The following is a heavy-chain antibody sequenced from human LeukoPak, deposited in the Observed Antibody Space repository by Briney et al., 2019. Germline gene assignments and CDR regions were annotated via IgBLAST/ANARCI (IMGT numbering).Heavy chain of an antibody. J-gene: IGHJ4*02. CDR1: GSTFDDYA. Sequence: GGSLRLSCAASGSTFDDYAMHWVRQAPGKGLEWVSGISWNSGSIGYADSVKGRFTISRDNAKNSLYLQMNSLRAEDTALYYCAKFQGPNYYDSSGYYYFDYWGQGTLVTVSS. CDR3: AKFQGPNYYDSSGYYYFDY. V-gene: IGHV3-9*01. CDR2: ISWNSGSI. D-gene: IGHD3-22*01.